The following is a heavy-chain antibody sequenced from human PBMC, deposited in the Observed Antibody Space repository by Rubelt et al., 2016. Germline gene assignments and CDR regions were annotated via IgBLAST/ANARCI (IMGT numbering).Heavy chain of an antibody. V-gene: IGHV1-3*01. CDR3: ARFALPAVTTAYYYYALDV. J-gene: IGHJ6*02. CDR1: GYPFATYA. D-gene: IGHD4-17*01. Sequence: QVQLVQSGAEVKRPGASVKVSCKASGYPFATYAMHWVRQAPGQRLEWLGWVEAGKGTPKYSINLQGRVTFTRDTSASTAYMELSSLRSEDSAVYYCARFALPAVTTAYYYYALDVWGQGTTVTVSS. CDR2: VEAGKGTP.